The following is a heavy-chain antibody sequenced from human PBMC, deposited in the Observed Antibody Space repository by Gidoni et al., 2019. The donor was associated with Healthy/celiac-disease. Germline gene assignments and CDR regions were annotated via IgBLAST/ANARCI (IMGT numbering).Heavy chain of an antibody. CDR3: ARDRRRLAAAGKFDY. V-gene: IGHV3-7*01. CDR1: GFTFISNW. D-gene: IGHD6-13*01. CDR2: IKQDGSEK. Sequence: EVQLVESGGGLVQPGGSLRLSCAASGFTFISNWMSWVRQAPGKGLEWVANIKQDGSEKDYVDAVKGRFTISRDNAKNSLYLQMISLRAEDTAVYYCARDRRRLAAAGKFDYWGQGTLVTVSS. J-gene: IGHJ4*02.